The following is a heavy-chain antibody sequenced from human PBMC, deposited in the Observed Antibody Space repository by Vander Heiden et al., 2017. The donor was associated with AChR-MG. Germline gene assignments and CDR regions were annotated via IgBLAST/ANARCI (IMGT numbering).Heavy chain of an antibody. V-gene: IGHV1-24*01. J-gene: IGHJ5*02. Sequence: QVQLVQSGAEVTKPGASVKVSCKVSGYTLTELAMHWVRQGPGKGLEWMGGFEPEDGETIYAQKLRGRVTMTEETSTDTAYMELGSLRSEDTAVYDCATYYYDSSGPNRFDPWGQGTLVTVSS. D-gene: IGHD3-22*01. CDR1: GYTLTELA. CDR2: FEPEDGET. CDR3: ATYYYDSSGPNRFDP.